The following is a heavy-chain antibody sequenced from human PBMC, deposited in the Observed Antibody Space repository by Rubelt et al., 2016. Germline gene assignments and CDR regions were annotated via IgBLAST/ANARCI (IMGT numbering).Heavy chain of an antibody. CDR1: GFSFSMYW. Sequence: GSLRLSCAASGFSFSMYWMHWVRQVPGKGLVWVSRIYSDVSSTTYADSVKGRFTISRDNAKNTLYLQMNSLRAEDTAVYYCARDHVSSALDYWGQGMLVTVSS. D-gene: IGHD3-10*01. CDR2: IYSDVSST. V-gene: IGHV3-74*01. J-gene: IGHJ4*02. CDR3: ARDHVSSALDY.